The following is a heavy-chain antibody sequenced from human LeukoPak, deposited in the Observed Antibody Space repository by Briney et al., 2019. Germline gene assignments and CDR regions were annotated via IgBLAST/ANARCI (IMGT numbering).Heavy chain of an antibody. CDR1: GFTLSDYA. D-gene: IGHD5-18*01. J-gene: IGHJ4*02. Sequence: GESLRLSCEASGFTLSDYAMHWVRQAPGKGLEWVAVISRDGSDKNYADSVKGRFTISRDNSKNTFYLQMNSLRAEDTAVYHCAKGYHIHSYLLSFGHYWGQGTLVTVSS. V-gene: IGHV3-30*18. CDR2: ISRDGSDK. CDR3: AKGYHIHSYLLSFGHY.